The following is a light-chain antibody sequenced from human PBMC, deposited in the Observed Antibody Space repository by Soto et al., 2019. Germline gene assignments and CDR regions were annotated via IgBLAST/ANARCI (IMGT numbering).Light chain of an antibody. V-gene: IGLV2-23*01. CDR3: CSYAGSSTYV. CDR1: SSDVGSYNL. CDR2: EGS. Sequence: QSALTQPASVSGSPGQSITTSCTGTSSDVGSYNLVSWYQQHPGKAPKLMIYEGSKRPSGVSNRSSGSKSGNTASLTISGLQAEDEADYYCCSYAGSSTYVFGTGTKVTVL. J-gene: IGLJ1*01.